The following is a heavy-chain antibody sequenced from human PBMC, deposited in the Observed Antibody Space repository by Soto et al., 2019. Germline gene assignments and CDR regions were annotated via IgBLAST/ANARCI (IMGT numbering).Heavy chain of an antibody. CDR1: GGSISSGGYY. J-gene: IGHJ4*02. CDR3: ARATVRGVVDY. CDR2: IYYSGST. Sequence: SETLSLTCTVSGGSISSGGYYWSWIRQHPGKGLEWIGYIYYSGSTYYNPSLKSRLTISLDTSKNQFSLKLSSVTAADMAVYYCARATVRGVVDYWGQGSLVTVSS. D-gene: IGHD3-10*01. V-gene: IGHV4-31*03.